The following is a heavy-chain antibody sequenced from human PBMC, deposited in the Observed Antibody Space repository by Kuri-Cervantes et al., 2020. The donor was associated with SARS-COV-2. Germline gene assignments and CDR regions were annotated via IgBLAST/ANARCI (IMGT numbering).Heavy chain of an antibody. V-gene: IGHV1-46*01. CDR1: GYTFTSYY. CDR2: INPSGGST. CDR3: ARNRGRDAFDI. D-gene: IGHD2-15*01. J-gene: IGHJ3*02. Sequence: ASVKVSCKASGYTFTSYYMHWVRQAPGQGLEWMGIINPSGGSTSYAQKFQGRVTMTRDTSTSTVYMELSNLRSEDTAVYYCARNRGRDAFDIWGQGTMVTVSS.